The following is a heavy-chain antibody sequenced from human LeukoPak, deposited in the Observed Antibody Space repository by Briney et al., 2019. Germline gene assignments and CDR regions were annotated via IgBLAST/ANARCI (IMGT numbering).Heavy chain of an antibody. J-gene: IGHJ4*02. CDR3: ARVGAAPGHFDY. D-gene: IGHD6-13*01. Sequence: ASVKVSCKASGYSFAGYGISWVRQAPGQGLEWIGWISTYSGNTNYAHNLQGGITVTTETSTSTAYIELRSLRSDDTAVYYCARVGAAPGHFDYWGQGTQLTVSS. CDR1: GYSFAGYG. CDR2: ISTYSGNT. V-gene: IGHV1-18*01.